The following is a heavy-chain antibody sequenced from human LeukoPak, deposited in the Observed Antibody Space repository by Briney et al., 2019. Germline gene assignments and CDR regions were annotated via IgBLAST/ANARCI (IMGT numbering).Heavy chain of an antibody. J-gene: IGHJ4*02. Sequence: GWSLRLSCAASGFTFSSNAMAWVRQAPGKGLEWVSAISGSGGTTFYAASVKGRFTISRVHSKNTLYLQMNSLRADDTAVYYCAKAHCSSTSCSRADNWGQGTLVTVSS. V-gene: IGHV3-23*01. CDR1: GFTFSSNA. CDR3: AKAHCSSTSCSRADN. D-gene: IGHD2-2*01. CDR2: ISGSGGTT.